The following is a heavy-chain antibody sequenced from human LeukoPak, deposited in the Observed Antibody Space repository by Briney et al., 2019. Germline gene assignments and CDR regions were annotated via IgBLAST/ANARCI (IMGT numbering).Heavy chain of an antibody. CDR2: IYYSGTT. Sequence: PSETLSLTCTVSGGSINNNNYFWGWIRQPPGKGLEWIGSIYYSGTTYYNPSLKSRVTMSVDTSKNQFSLKLSSVTAADTAVYYCARICGGDCYQDAFDIWGQGTMVTVSS. D-gene: IGHD2-21*01. CDR1: GGSINNNNYF. J-gene: IGHJ3*02. CDR3: ARICGGDCYQDAFDI. V-gene: IGHV4-39*07.